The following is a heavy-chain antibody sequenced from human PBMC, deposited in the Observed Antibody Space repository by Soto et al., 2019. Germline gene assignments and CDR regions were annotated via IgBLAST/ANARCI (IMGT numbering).Heavy chain of an antibody. D-gene: IGHD2-2*02. J-gene: IGHJ6*02. CDR2: ISSSSSTI. CDR1: GFTFSSYS. CDR3: ARDSGYCSSTSCYTFGMDV. V-gene: IGHV3-48*02. Sequence: EVQLVESGGGLVQPGGSLRLSCAASGFTFSSYSMNRVRQAPGKGLEWVSYISSSSSTIYYADSVKGRFTISRDNAKNSLYLQMNSLRDEDTAVYYCARDSGYCSSTSCYTFGMDVWGQGTTVTVSS.